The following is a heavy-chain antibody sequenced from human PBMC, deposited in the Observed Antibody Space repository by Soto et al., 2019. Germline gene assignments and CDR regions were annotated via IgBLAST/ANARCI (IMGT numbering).Heavy chain of an antibody. J-gene: IGHJ6*02. CDR1: GGSISSYY. CDR3: AREGGYSSSWSGSENYYYGMDV. V-gene: IGHV4-59*01. D-gene: IGHD6-13*01. Sequence: KASETLSLTCTVSGGSISSYYWSWIRQPPGKGLEWIGYIYYSGSTNYNPSLKSRVTISVDTSKNQFSLKLSSVTAADTAVYYCAREGGYSSSWSGSENYYYGMDVWGQGTTVTVSS. CDR2: IYYSGST.